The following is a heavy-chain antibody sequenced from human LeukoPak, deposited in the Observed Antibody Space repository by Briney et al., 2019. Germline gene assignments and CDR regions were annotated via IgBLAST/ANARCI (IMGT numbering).Heavy chain of an antibody. J-gene: IGHJ4*02. D-gene: IGHD3-22*01. CDR3: ARDPYYYDSGGYPFDY. CDR2: IYHSGST. Sequence: KPSETLSLTCAVSGYSISSGYYWGWIRQPPGKGLEWIGSIYHSGSTYYNPSLKSRVTISVDTSKIQFSLKLSSVTAADTAVYYCARDPYYYDSGGYPFDYWGQGTLVTVSS. CDR1: GYSISSGYY. V-gene: IGHV4-38-2*02.